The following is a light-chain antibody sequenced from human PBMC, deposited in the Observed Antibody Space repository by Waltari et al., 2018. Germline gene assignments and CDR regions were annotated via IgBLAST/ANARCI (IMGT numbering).Light chain of an antibody. CDR3: QQYDTWPRT. V-gene: IGKV3-15*01. Sequence: EKVMTQAPATLSVSPGERATISCRASQSVSSNLAWYQQKPGQAPRRLVYGASTRPTGIPARFSGSGSWTEFTLTISSLKSDDFAVYSCQQYDTWPRTFGQGTKVEIK. CDR1: QSVSSN. CDR2: GAS. J-gene: IGKJ1*01.